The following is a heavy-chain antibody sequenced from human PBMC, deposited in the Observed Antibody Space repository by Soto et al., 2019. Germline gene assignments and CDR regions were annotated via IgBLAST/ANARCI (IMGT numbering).Heavy chain of an antibody. D-gene: IGHD2-2*01. CDR3: AMVPAAPHWVYYFGMDV. J-gene: IGHJ6*02. CDR2: IYNTGST. Sequence: SETLSLTCTVSGVSISSYYGSWIRQPPGKALEWIGYIYNTGSTNYNPSLKGRVTISIDSSKNQFSLKLTSVTAADTAVYYCAMVPAAPHWVYYFGMDVWGQGTTVTVSS. CDR1: GVSISSYY. V-gene: IGHV4-59*12.